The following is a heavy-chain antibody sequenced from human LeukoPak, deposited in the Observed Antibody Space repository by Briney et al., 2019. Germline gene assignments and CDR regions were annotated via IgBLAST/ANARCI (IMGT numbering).Heavy chain of an antibody. V-gene: IGHV5-51*01. Sequence: GESLKISCKGSGYRFSSYWIGWVRQMPGKGLEWMGIIYPGDSETRYSPSFQGQVTISADKSISTAYLQWSSLKASDTAMYYCVRALGYCSSGSGYYYDYWGQGTLVTVSS. CDR3: VRALGYCSSGSGYYYDY. CDR2: IYPGDSET. D-gene: IGHD2-15*01. J-gene: IGHJ4*02. CDR1: GYRFSSYW.